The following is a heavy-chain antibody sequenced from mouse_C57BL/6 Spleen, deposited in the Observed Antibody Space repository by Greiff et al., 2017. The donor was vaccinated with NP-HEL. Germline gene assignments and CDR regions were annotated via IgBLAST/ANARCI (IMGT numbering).Heavy chain of an antibody. CDR2: IYPGSGNT. CDR1: GYTFTDYY. CDR3: ARASQLRRSFAY. Sequence: VQLQQSGAELVRPGASVKLSCKASGYTFTDYYINWVKQRPGQGLEWIARIYPGSGNTYYNEKFKGKATLTAEKSSSTAYMQLSSLTSEDSAVYFGARASQLRRSFAYWGQGTLVTVSA. V-gene: IGHV1-76*01. D-gene: IGHD3-2*02. J-gene: IGHJ3*01.